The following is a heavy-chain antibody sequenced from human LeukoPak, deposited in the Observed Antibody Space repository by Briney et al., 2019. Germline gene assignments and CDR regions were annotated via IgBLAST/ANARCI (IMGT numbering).Heavy chain of an antibody. Sequence: GGSLRLSCAASGFTFSSYAMSWVRQAPGKGLEWVSAISGSGGSTYYADSGKGRFTISRDNSKNTLYLQMNSLRAEDTAVYYCAKDPFSGGSSTSRGYFDYWGQGTLVTVSS. CDR3: AKDPFSGGSSTSRGYFDY. V-gene: IGHV3-23*01. CDR2: ISGSGGST. D-gene: IGHD2-2*01. CDR1: GFTFSSYA. J-gene: IGHJ4*02.